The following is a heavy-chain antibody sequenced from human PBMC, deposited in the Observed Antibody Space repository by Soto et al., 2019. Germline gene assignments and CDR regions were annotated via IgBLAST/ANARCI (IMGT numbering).Heavy chain of an antibody. CDR3: ARVGSSGRSPDY. J-gene: IGHJ4*02. CDR1: GGSISGHY. V-gene: IGHV4-59*11. Sequence: PSETLSLTCTVSGGSISGHYWIWIRQSPGKRLEWIGYIFYTGSTNYNPSLESRVTLSVDTSKNQFSLRLSSVTAADTAVYYCARVGSSGRSPDYWGQGTLVTVSS. CDR2: IFYTGST. D-gene: IGHD3-22*01.